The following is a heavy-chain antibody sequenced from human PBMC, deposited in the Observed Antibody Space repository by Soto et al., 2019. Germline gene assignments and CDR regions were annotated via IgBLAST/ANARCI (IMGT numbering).Heavy chain of an antibody. Sequence: QVQLVQSGAEVKKPGSSVKVSCEASGGSVTSYICTWVRHAPGHGLEWMGRIIPIQGTANYALKFQDRVTITADNSTNTAYMELRSMRPEDTALYYGSKSLVLGDLAYMAVWGKGTTVTVS. CDR3: SKSLVLGDLAYMAV. J-gene: IGHJ6*03. CDR2: IIPIQGTA. CDR1: GGSVTSYI. D-gene: IGHD3-16*01. V-gene: IGHV1-69*08.